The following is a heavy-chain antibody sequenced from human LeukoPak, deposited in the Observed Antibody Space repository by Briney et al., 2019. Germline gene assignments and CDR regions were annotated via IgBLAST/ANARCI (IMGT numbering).Heavy chain of an antibody. CDR2: ISNSGGST. V-gene: IGHV3-23*01. J-gene: IGHJ3*02. CDR1: GFTFSSHA. CDR3: ARIDGYIDDAFDI. Sequence: GSLRLSCAASGFTFSSHAMSWVRQAPGKGLEWVSVISNSGGSTYYADSVKGRFTISRDNSKNTLYLQMNSLRAEDTAVYYCARIDGYIDDAFDIWGQGTMVTVSS. D-gene: IGHD5-24*01.